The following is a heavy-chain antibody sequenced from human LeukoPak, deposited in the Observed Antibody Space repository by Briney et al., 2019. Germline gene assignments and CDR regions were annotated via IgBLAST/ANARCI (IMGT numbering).Heavy chain of an antibody. CDR1: GFAFNKYA. Sequence: GGSLRLSCAASGFAFNKYAMSWVRQAPEKGLEWVSTISGSGGGTYYADSVKGRFTISRDDSKNTLYLQMNSLRAEDTAVYYCAKGVRGGGGYYYGMDVWGQGTTVTVSS. CDR3: AKGVRGGGGYYYGMDV. D-gene: IGHD2-15*01. CDR2: ISGSGGGT. V-gene: IGHV3-23*01. J-gene: IGHJ6*02.